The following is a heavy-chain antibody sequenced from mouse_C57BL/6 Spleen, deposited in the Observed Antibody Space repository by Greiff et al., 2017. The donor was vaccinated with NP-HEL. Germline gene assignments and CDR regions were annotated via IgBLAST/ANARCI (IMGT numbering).Heavy chain of an antibody. CDR1: GFTFSSYA. CDR2: ISDGGSYT. CDR3: ARDRKVYFDY. Sequence: EVQGVESGGGLVKPGGSLKLSCAASGFTFSSYAMSWVRQTPEKRLEWVATISDGGSYTYYPDIVKGRFTISRDNAKNNLYLQMSHLKSEDTAMYYCARDRKVYFDYWGQGTTLTVSS. J-gene: IGHJ2*01. V-gene: IGHV5-4*01.